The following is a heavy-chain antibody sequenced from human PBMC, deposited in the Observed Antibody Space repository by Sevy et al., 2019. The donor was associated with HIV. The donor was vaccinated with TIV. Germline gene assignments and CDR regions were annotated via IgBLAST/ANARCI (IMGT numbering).Heavy chain of an antibody. CDR3: ARQNSRGSAFDI. CDR1: GFTLSSYW. CDR2: INSDGSST. D-gene: IGHD6-19*01. J-gene: IGHJ3*02. V-gene: IGHV3-74*01. Sequence: GGSLRLSCAASGFTLSSYWMHWVRQAPGKGLVWVSRINSDGSSTSYADSVKGRFTISRDNAKNTLYLQMNSLRAEDTAVYYCARQNSRGSAFDIWGQGTMVTVSS.